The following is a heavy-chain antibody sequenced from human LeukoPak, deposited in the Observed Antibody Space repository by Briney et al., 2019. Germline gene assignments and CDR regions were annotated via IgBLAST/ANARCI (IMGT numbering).Heavy chain of an antibody. CDR3: AREDYDYIWGSYRNNAFDI. V-gene: IGHV4-31*03. Sequence: SETLSLTCTVSGGSISSGGYYWSWIRQHPGKGLGWIGYIYYSGSTYYNPSLKSRVTISVDTSKNQFSLKLSSVTAADTAVYYCAREDYDYIWGSYRNNAFDIWGQGTMVTVSS. CDR2: IYYSGST. J-gene: IGHJ3*02. D-gene: IGHD3-16*02. CDR1: GGSISSGGYY.